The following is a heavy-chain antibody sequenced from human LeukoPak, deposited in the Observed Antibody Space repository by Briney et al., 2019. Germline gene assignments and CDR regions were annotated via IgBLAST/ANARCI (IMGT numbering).Heavy chain of an antibody. CDR2: IWFDGSDK. Sequence: PGGSLRPSCVASGFTFSRYVMDWGRQAPGKGLEWVAVIWFDGSDKYYADSVKGRFAISRDNSKNTLYLQMNSLRAEGTAVYYGAKSLQGYSSGWCFDSWGQGTLVTVAS. CDR1: GFTFSRYV. D-gene: IGHD6-19*01. CDR3: AKSLQGYSSGWCFDS. V-gene: IGHV3-33*06. J-gene: IGHJ5*01.